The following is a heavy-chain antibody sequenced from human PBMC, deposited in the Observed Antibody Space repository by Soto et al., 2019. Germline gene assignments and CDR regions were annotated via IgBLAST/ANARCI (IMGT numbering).Heavy chain of an antibody. CDR1: GGSISSYC. Sequence: SETLSLTCTVSGGSISSYCWSWIRQPPGKGLEWIGYIYYSGNTNYNPSLKSRVTISVDTSKNQFSLKLSSVTAADTAAYYCARGGSGSYYPYWGQETLVTVSS. V-gene: IGHV4-59*01. CDR3: ARGGSGSYYPY. J-gene: IGHJ4*02. CDR2: IYYSGNT. D-gene: IGHD1-26*01.